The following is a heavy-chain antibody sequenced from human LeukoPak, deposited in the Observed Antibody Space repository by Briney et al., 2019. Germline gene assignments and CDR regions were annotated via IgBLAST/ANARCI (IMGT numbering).Heavy chain of an antibody. V-gene: IGHV1-24*01. D-gene: IGHD3-10*01. CDR2: FDPEDGET. J-gene: IGHJ5*02. CDR3: ATGPIVTMVRGVIITRTQYNWFDP. Sequence: ASVKVSCKVSGYTLTELSMHWVRQAPGKGLAWMGGFDPEDGETIYAQKFQGRVTMTEDTSTDTAYMELSSLRSEDTAVYYCATGPIVTMVRGVIITRTQYNWFDPWGQGTLVTVSS. CDR1: GYTLTELS.